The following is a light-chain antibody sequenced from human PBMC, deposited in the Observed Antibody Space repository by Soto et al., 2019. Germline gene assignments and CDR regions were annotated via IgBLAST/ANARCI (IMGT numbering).Light chain of an antibody. Sequence: QSVLTQSPSVSGAPGQRVTISCTGSSSNIGAHFDVHWYQQLPGTAPKLLIYGNSNRPSGVPDRFSGSKSGTSASLAITGLQAEDEADYYCQSYDSSLSASVFGGGTQLTVL. CDR3: QSYDSSLSASV. V-gene: IGLV1-40*01. CDR2: GNS. CDR1: SSNIGAHFD. J-gene: IGLJ7*01.